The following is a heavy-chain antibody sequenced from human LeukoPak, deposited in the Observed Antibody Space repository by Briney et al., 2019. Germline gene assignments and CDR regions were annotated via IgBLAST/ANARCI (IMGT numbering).Heavy chain of an antibody. CDR1: GYTFTKYY. J-gene: IGHJ4*02. CDR3: ARDGVGTYGY. Sequence: ASVKVSCKTPGYTFTKYYFHWLRQAPGQGLEWMGWINPNSGGTTYAQKFQGRVTMTRDTSISTAYMELTTLTSDDTAVYYCARDGVGTYGYWGQGTLVIVSS. D-gene: IGHD2-21*02. V-gene: IGHV1-2*02. CDR2: INPNSGGT.